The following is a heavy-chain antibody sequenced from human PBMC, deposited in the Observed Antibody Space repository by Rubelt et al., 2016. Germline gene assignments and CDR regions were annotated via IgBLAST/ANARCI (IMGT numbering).Heavy chain of an antibody. D-gene: IGHD6-6*01. V-gene: IGHV1-18*01. CDR1: GYTFTSYG. Sequence: QVQLVQSGAEVKKPGASVKVSCKASGYTFTSYGISWVRQAPGQGLEWMGWISAYNGNTNYAQKLKGRVNMTTDTSTSTAYMELRSLRSDDTAVYYCARDRIRIAARQGWYFDLWGRGTLVTVSS. CDR2: ISAYNGNT. CDR3: ARDRIRIAARQGWYFDL. J-gene: IGHJ2*01.